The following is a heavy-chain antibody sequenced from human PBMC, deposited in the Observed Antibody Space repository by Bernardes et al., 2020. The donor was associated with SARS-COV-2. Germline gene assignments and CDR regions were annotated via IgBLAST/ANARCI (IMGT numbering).Heavy chain of an antibody. CDR3: ARGAPVLNDY. V-gene: IGHV4-39*01. Sequence: SETLSLTCTVSGGSISNANYYWGWIRQPPGRGLEWIGNIYYSGRTYYNPSLKSRVTISVDTSKNQFSLKLSSVTAADTAVYYCARGAPVLNDYWGQGTLVTVSS. J-gene: IGHJ4*02. CDR1: GGSISNANYY. CDR2: IYYSGRT.